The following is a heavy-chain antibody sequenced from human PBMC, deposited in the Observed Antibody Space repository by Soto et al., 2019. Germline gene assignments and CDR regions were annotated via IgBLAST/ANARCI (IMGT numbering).Heavy chain of an antibody. Sequence: KPXETLSLTCTVSGGSISSGGYYWSWIRQHPGKGLEWIGYIYYSGSTYYNPSLKSRVTISVDTSKNQFSLKLSSVTAADTAVYYCASREYSSSFFDYWGQGTLVTVSS. D-gene: IGHD6-6*01. V-gene: IGHV4-31*03. CDR2: IYYSGST. CDR1: GGSISSGGYY. J-gene: IGHJ4*02. CDR3: ASREYSSSFFDY.